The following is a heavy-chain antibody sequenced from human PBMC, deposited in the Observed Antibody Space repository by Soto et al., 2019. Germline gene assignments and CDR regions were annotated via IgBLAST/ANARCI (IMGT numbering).Heavy chain of an antibody. Sequence: SETLSLTCTVSGGSISSYYWSWIRQPPGKGLEWIGYIYYSGSTNYNPSLKSRVTISVDTSKNQFSLKLSSVTAADTAVYYCARHVPYSSSCYYYYYYMDVWGKGTTVTVSS. J-gene: IGHJ6*03. D-gene: IGHD6-6*01. CDR3: ARHVPYSSSCYYYYYYMDV. CDR1: GGSISSYY. V-gene: IGHV4-59*08. CDR2: IYYSGST.